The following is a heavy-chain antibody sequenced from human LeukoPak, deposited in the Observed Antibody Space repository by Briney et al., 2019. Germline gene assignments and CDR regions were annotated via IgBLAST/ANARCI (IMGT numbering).Heavy chain of an antibody. J-gene: IGHJ5*02. CDR2: ISSSGSTI. CDR3: ARYSSGSVRKAHES. D-gene: IGHD6-19*01. Sequence: GGSLRLSCAASGFTFSDYYMSWIRQAPGKGLEWVSYISSSGSTIYYADSVKGRFTISRDNAKNSLYLQMNSLRVEDTAVYYCARYSSGSVRKAHESWGQGTLVTVFS. CDR1: GFTFSDYY. V-gene: IGHV3-11*01.